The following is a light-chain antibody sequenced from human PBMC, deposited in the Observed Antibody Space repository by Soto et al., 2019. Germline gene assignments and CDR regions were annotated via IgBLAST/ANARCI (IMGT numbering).Light chain of an antibody. J-gene: IGLJ1*01. CDR1: SSDVGGYNY. Sequence: QSALTQPASVSGSPGQSITISCTGTSSDVGGYNYVSWYQHHPGKAPKLMIYDVSTRPSGVSNRFSGSXSGXXXSLTISGLQPEDEADYYCCSYTTSNTRQIVFGTGTKLTVL. V-gene: IGLV2-14*03. CDR2: DVS. CDR3: CSYTTSNTRQIV.